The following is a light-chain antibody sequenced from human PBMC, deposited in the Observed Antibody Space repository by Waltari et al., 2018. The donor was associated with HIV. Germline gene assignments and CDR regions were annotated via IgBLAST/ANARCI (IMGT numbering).Light chain of an antibody. CDR2: GAS. J-gene: IGKJ2*01. Sequence: DIVLTQSPGTLPLSPGERATLSCWASETVNRNYLAWYQQKPGQASRLLIYGASSRATGIPDRFSGSGSGTGFTLTISRLESEDFAVYYCQQYGSSPGTFGQGTKLEIK. V-gene: IGKV3-20*01. CDR3: QQYGSSPGT. CDR1: ETVNRNY.